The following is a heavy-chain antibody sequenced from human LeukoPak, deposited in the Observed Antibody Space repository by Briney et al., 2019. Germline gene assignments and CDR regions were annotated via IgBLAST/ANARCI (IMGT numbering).Heavy chain of an antibody. CDR1: GHTFTGYY. CDR3: ASTMIKLWFGESNYGMDV. J-gene: IGHJ6*02. CDR2: IHPNSGDT. Sequence: ASMTVSCKASGHTFTGYYIHWVRQAPGQGLEWMGWIHPNSGDTMYAQKFRGRVTMTRDTSITTAYMEVSRLRSDDTAVYYCASTMIKLWFGESNYGMDVWGQGTTVTVSS. D-gene: IGHD3-10*01. V-gene: IGHV1-2*02.